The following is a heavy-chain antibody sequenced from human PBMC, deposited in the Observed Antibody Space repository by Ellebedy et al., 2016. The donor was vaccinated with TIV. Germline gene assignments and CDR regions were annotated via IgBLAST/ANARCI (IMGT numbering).Heavy chain of an antibody. J-gene: IGHJ3*02. Sequence: SETLSLXXTVSGGSISSYYWSWIRQPPGKGLEWIGYIYYSGSTNYNPSLKSRVTISVDTSKNQFSLKLSSVTAADTAVYYCARGEGVVPAAGAFDIWGQGTMVTVSS. CDR1: GGSISSYY. CDR3: ARGEGVVPAAGAFDI. CDR2: IYYSGST. V-gene: IGHV4-59*12. D-gene: IGHD2-2*01.